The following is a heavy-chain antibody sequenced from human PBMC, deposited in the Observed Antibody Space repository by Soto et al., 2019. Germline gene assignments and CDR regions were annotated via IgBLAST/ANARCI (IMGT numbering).Heavy chain of an antibody. V-gene: IGHV4-39*01. J-gene: IGHJ4*02. CDR1: GGSISSSSYY. CDR2: IYYSGST. D-gene: IGHD1-1*01. Sequence: SETLSLTCTVSGGSISSSSYYWGWIRQPPGKGLEWIGSIYYSGSTYYNPSLKSRVTISVDTSKNQFSLKLSSVTAADTAVYYCARHSASNGTVFDYWGQGTLVTVSS. CDR3: ARHSASNGTVFDY.